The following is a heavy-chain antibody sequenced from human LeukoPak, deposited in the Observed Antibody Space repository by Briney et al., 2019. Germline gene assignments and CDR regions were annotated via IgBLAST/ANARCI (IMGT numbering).Heavy chain of an antibody. V-gene: IGHV4-39*01. CDR1: GGSISSSSYY. Sequence: SETLSLTCTVSGGSISSSSYYWGWIRQPPGKGLEWIGSIYYSGSTYYNPSLKSRVTISVDTSKNQFSLKLSSVTAADTAVYYCARGRRATMVRGVAGYFDYWGQGTLVTVSS. J-gene: IGHJ4*02. D-gene: IGHD3-10*01. CDR2: IYYSGST. CDR3: ARGRRATMVRGVAGYFDY.